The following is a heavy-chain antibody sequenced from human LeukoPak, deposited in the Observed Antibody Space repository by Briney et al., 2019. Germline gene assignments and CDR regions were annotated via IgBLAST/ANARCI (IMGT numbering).Heavy chain of an antibody. CDR1: GGSISSGGYY. J-gene: IGHJ4*02. Sequence: PSETLSLTCTVSGGSISSGGYYWSWIRQHPGKGLEWIGYIYYSGSTYYNPSLKSRVTILVDTSKNRFSLKLSSVTAADTAVYYCARRTAAEAFDYWGQGTRVTVSS. CDR2: IYYSGST. CDR3: ARRTAAEAFDY. D-gene: IGHD6-13*01. V-gene: IGHV4-31*03.